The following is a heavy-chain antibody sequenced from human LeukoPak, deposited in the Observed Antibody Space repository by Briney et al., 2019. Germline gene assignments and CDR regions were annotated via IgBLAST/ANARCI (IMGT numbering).Heavy chain of an antibody. V-gene: IGHV1-46*01. D-gene: IGHD3-10*01. CDR2: INPSGGST. J-gene: IGHJ6*03. Sequence: ASVKVSCKASGYTFTSYYMHWMRQAPGQGPEGMGIINPSGGSTSYAQKFQGRVTMTRDTSTNTVYMELSSLRSEDTAVYYCARGPSITMVRGGQWYYYMDVWGKGTTVTISS. CDR3: ARGPSITMVRGGQWYYYMDV. CDR1: GYTFTSYY.